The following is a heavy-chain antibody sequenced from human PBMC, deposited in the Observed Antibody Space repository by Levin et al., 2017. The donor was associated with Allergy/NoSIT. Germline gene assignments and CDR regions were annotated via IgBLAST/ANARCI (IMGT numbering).Heavy chain of an antibody. CDR2: INSDGSST. Sequence: GESLKISCAASGFTFSSYWMHWVRQAPGKGLVWVSRINSDGSSTSYADSVKGRFTISRDNAKNTLYLQTNSLRAEDTAVYYCARGYFGELDAYWGQGTLVTVSS. J-gene: IGHJ4*02. CDR3: ARGYFGELDAY. CDR1: GFTFSSYW. V-gene: IGHV3-74*01. D-gene: IGHD4-17*01.